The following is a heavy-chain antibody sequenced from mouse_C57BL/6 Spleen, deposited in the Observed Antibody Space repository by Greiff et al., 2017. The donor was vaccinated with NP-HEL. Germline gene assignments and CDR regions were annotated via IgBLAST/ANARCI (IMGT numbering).Heavy chain of an antibody. CDR1: GYTFTSYW. Sequence: VQLQQPGAELVKPGASVKLSCKASGYTFTSYWMQWVKQRPGQGLEWIGEIDPSDSYTNYNQKFKGKATLTVDTSSSTAYMQLSSLTSEDSAVYYCALNYYGSSYYYAMDDWGQGTSVTVSS. D-gene: IGHD1-1*01. CDR3: ALNYYGSSYYYAMDD. CDR2: IDPSDSYT. V-gene: IGHV1-50*01. J-gene: IGHJ4*01.